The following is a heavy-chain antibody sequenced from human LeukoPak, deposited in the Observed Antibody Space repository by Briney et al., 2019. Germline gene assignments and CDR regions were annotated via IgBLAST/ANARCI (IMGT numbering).Heavy chain of an antibody. J-gene: IGHJ4*02. CDR2: IYYSGST. D-gene: IGHD2-21*01. V-gene: IGHV4-59*01. CDR3: ARGKVGMALDY. Sequence: SETLSLTCTVSGGSISSYYWSWIRQPPGKGLEWIGYIYYSGSTNYNPSLKSRVTISADTSKNQFSLKLSSVTAADTAVYYCARGKVGMALDYWGQGTLVTVSS. CDR1: GGSISSYY.